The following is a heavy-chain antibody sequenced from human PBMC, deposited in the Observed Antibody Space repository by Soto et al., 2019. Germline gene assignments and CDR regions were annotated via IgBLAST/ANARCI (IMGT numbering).Heavy chain of an antibody. CDR1: GFTLSSFA. CDR3: GKRGKQGTEEAGLDC. D-gene: IGHD6-19*01. J-gene: IGHJ4*02. Sequence: EVQLLESGGGLVQPGGSLRLSCAASGFTLSSFAMSWVLQAPGKGVECVSGFSGGGTTYYAASVKVRFTLARDIYKNTLYLQLNSLGAEDTAIEYRGKRGKQGTEEAGLDCWGQGTLVTVSS. CDR2: FSGGGTT. V-gene: IGHV3-23*01.